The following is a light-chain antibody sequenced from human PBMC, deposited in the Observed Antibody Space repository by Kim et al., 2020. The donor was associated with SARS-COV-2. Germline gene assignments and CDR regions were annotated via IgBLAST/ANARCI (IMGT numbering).Light chain of an antibody. Sequence: SLAQWQRSTLSCRASQSIKTKYLAWYQQKSGQAPRLLIYGVSTRSTGIPDRFSGSGSGTDFTLTISRLEAEDFAMYYCQHYGGSYIFGQGTKLEI. CDR3: QHYGGSYI. J-gene: IGKJ2*01. CDR2: GVS. CDR1: QSIKTKY. V-gene: IGKV3-20*01.